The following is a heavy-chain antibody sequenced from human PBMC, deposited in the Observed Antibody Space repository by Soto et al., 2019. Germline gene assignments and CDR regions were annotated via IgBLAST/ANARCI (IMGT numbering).Heavy chain of an antibody. CDR1: GFSFTSYS. V-gene: IGHV1-3*01. CDR2: INAGRVKT. Sequence: GQLVQSGAEVKKPGASVKVSCGTSGFSFTSYSFHWVRQAPAQGLQWMGWINAGRVKTKYSQQFQGRVTFTWDTSANTVYMELSRLTSEDTSVFYCARWIDNGYFDYWGQGTLVTVSA. J-gene: IGHJ4*02. CDR3: ARWIDNGYFDY. D-gene: IGHD4-17*01.